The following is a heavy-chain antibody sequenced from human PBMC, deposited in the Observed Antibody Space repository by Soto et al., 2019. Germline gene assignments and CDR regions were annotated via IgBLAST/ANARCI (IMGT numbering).Heavy chain of an antibody. J-gene: IGHJ4*02. V-gene: IGHV3-30*02. CDR2: IRYDGSNE. CDR3: AKDTVVVVAATFDY. D-gene: IGHD2-15*01. Sequence: PGGSMRLSCAASASIFSCCGMHWVRQAPGKGLEWVAIIRYDGSNEDYADSVKGRFTISRDNSKNTLYLQMNSLRAEDTAVYYCAKDTVVVVAATFDYWGQGTLVTVSS. CDR1: ASIFSCCG.